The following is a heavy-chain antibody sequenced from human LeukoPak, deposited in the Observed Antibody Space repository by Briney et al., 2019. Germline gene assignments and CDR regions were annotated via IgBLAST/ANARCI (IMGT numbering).Heavy chain of an antibody. CDR2: IIPIFGTA. Sequence: GSSVKVSFKASGGTFSSYAISWVRQAPGQGLEWMGGIIPIFGTANYAQKFQGRVTITADESTSTAYMGLSSLRSEDTAVYYCARDYVPGPENLGFDPWGQGTLVTVSS. J-gene: IGHJ5*02. V-gene: IGHV1-69*01. D-gene: IGHD3-10*02. CDR3: ARDYVPGPENLGFDP. CDR1: GGTFSSYA.